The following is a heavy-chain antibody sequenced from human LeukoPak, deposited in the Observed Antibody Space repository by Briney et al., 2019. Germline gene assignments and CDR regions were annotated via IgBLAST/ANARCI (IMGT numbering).Heavy chain of an antibody. CDR1: GFTFSNYN. CDR2: ISTRSTYI. CDR3: AKGPRVIAVAEYNWFDP. J-gene: IGHJ5*02. V-gene: IGHV3-21*04. Sequence: GGSLRLSCAASGFTFSNYNMNWVRQAPGKGLEWVSCISTRSTYIYYADSVKGRFTISRDNSKNTLYLQMNSLRDEDTAVYYCAKGPRVIAVAEYNWFDPWGQGTLVTVSS. D-gene: IGHD6-19*01.